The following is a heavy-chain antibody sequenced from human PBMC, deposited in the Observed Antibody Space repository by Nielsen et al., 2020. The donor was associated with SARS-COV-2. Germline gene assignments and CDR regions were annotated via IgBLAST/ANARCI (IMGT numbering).Heavy chain of an antibody. V-gene: IGHV3-23*01. CDR3: TKRYSDSRYKWLDL. J-gene: IGHJ5*02. CDR2: INTGT. Sequence: GESLKISCVASGFTFSNFAMTWVRQAPGKGLEWVSSINTGTAYADSVKGRSTISRDNFRNMVYLEMNSLRAEDTAVYYCTKRYSDSRYKWLDLWGLGTLVTVSS. CDR1: GFTFSNFA. D-gene: IGHD4-11*01.